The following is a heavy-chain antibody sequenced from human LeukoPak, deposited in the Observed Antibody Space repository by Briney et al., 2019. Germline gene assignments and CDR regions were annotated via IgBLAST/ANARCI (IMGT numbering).Heavy chain of an antibody. J-gene: IGHJ4*02. CDR1: GFSVSSNS. V-gene: IGHV3-21*01. Sequence: PGGSLRLSCAASGFSVSSNSMSWVRQAPGKGLEWVSSISSSRSYIYYADSMKGRFTISRDNAKNSLYLQMNSLRAEDTAVYYCARDQRDSGCLDYWGQGTLVTVSS. D-gene: IGHD6-19*01. CDR3: ARDQRDSGCLDY. CDR2: ISSSRSYI.